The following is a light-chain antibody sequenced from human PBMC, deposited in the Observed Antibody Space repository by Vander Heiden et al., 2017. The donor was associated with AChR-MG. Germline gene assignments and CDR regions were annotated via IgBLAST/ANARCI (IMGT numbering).Light chain of an antibody. Sequence: DIQMTQSPSSLSASVGDRVTITCQASQDISNYLNWYQQKPGKAPKLLIYDASNLETGVPSRFSGSGSGTDFTLTISSLQPEDIATYYCQQNDNLPRTFGQGTRLEIK. CDR1: QDISNY. V-gene: IGKV1-33*01. CDR2: DAS. CDR3: QQNDNLPRT. J-gene: IGKJ5*01.